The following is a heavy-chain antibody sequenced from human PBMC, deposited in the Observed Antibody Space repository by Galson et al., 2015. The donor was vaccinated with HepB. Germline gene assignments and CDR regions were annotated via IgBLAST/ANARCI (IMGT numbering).Heavy chain of an antibody. CDR3: AGWDGDYLLGAFDI. J-gene: IGHJ3*02. D-gene: IGHD4-17*01. CDR1: GFTFSDYY. Sequence: SLRLSCAASGFTFSDYYMSWIRQAPGKGLEWVSYISSSGSTIYYADSVKGRFTISRDNAKNSLYLQVNSLRAEDTAVYYCAGWDGDYLLGAFDIWGQGTMVTVSS. V-gene: IGHV3-11*01. CDR2: ISSSGSTI.